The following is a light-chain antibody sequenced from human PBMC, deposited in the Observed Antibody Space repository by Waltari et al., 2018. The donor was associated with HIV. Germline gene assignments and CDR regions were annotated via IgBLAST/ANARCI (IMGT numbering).Light chain of an antibody. CDR2: KDT. Sequence: SYDLTQPPSVSVSPGQTARITCFGEALSKEYTFWHQQKAGQATLLVIHKDTERASGIPARFSGSTSGRLVTLTIDDVEPDDEADYYCQSAGGGGTYRFGGGTKLTVL. CDR3: QSAGGGGTYR. J-gene: IGLJ2*01. CDR1: ALSKEY. V-gene: IGLV3-25*03.